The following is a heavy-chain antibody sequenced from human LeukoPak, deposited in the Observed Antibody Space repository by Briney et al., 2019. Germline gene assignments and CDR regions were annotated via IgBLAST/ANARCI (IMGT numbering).Heavy chain of an antibody. CDR1: GFTFSSYA. CDR2: ISGSGGST. CDR3: AKPKTDYDILTGSSDAFDI. V-gene: IGHV3-23*01. Sequence: GGSLRLSCAASGFTFSSYAMSWVRQAPGKGLEWVSAISGSGGSTYYADSVKGRFTISRDNSKNTLYLQMNSLRAEDTAVYYCAKPKTDYDILTGSSDAFDIWGQGTMVTVSS. D-gene: IGHD3-9*01. J-gene: IGHJ3*02.